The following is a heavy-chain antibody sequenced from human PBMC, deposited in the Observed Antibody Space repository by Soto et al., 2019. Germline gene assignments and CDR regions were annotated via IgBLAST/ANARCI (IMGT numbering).Heavy chain of an antibody. Sequence: QVQLQESGPGLVKPSQTLSLTCTVSGGSISSGGYYWSWIRQHPGKGLEWIGYIYYSGSTYYNPSFKSRITISVYTSKNQFSLKLSSVTAADTAVYYCARSSPVVTAPWGQGTLVTVSS. J-gene: IGHJ5*02. CDR1: GGSISSGGYY. V-gene: IGHV4-31*03. D-gene: IGHD2-21*02. CDR2: IYYSGST. CDR3: ARSSPVVTAP.